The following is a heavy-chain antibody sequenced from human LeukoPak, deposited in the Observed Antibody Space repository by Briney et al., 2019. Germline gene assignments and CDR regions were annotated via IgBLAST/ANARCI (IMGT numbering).Heavy chain of an antibody. Sequence: GGSLRLSCAASGFTFSDYYMSWIRQAPGKGLEWVSYISSSGSTIYYADSVKGRFTISRDNAKNSLYLQMNSLRAEDTAVYYCARDGVGANYYYYYMDVWGKGTTVTVSS. CDR2: ISSSGSTI. V-gene: IGHV3-11*01. J-gene: IGHJ6*03. CDR3: ARDGVGANYYYYYMDV. D-gene: IGHD1-26*01. CDR1: GFTFSDYY.